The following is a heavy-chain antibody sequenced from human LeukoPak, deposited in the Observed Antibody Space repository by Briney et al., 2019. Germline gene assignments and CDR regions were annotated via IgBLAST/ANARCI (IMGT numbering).Heavy chain of an antibody. CDR3: ARWYYDFWSGHENNWFDP. CDR1: GYSISSGYF. Sequence: SETLSLTCTVSGYSISSGYFWGWIRQPPGKGLEWIGSIYHSGSTSYNPSLKSRLTISVDTSKNQFSLKLSSVTAADTAVYYCARWYYDFWSGHENNWFDPWGQGTLVTVSS. V-gene: IGHV4-38-2*02. CDR2: IYHSGST. D-gene: IGHD3-3*01. J-gene: IGHJ5*02.